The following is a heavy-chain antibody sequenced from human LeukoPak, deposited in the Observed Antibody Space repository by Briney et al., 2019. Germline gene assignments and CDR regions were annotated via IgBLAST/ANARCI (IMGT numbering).Heavy chain of an antibody. CDR3: ARDLSSPGPHSPHSMTLDY. CDR2: IWYDGSNK. CDR1: GFTFSSYG. J-gene: IGHJ4*02. D-gene: IGHD2-15*01. Sequence: EGSLRLSCAASGFTFSSYGMHWVRQAPGKGLEWVAVIWYDGSNKYYADSVKGRFTISRDNSKNTLYLQMNSLRAEDTAVYYCARDLSSPGPHSPHSMTLDYWGQGTLVTVSS. V-gene: IGHV3-33*01.